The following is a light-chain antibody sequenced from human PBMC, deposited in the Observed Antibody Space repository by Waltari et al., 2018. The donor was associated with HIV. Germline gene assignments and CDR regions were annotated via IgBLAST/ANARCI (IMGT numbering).Light chain of an antibody. CDR3: LLYFGGFWV. J-gene: IGLJ3*02. CDR1: FGAVTSGYY. CDR2: DTN. Sequence: QTVVTHEPSLTVSPGGTVTLTCDPTFGAVTSGYYPHWFQQKPGHPPTALIYDTNTKHPWTPARFSGSILGDKAPLTLSLAQPEDEAVYFCLLYFGGFWVFGGGTYLTVL. V-gene: IGLV7-43*01.